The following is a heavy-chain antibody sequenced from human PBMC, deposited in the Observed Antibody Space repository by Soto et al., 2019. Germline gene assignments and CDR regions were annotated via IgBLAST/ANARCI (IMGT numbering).Heavy chain of an antibody. J-gene: IGHJ6*03. CDR2: INHSGST. Sequence: SETLSLTCAVYGGSFSGYYWSWIRQPPGKGLEWIGEINHSGSTNYNPSLKSRVTISVDTSKNQFSLKLSSVTAADTAVYYCARAKYCSGGSCYRYYYYYMDVWGKGTTVHRLL. CDR3: ARAKYCSGGSCYRYYYYYMDV. CDR1: GGSFSGYY. V-gene: IGHV4-34*01. D-gene: IGHD2-15*01.